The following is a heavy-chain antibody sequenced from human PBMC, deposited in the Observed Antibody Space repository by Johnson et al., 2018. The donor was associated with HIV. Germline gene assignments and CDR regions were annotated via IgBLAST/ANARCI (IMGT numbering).Heavy chain of an antibody. D-gene: IGHD2-15*01. CDR1: GFTVSSNY. CDR3: ARERGISGGFDF. CDR2: IYSGGNT. J-gene: IGHJ3*01. V-gene: IGHV3-66*01. Sequence: VQLVESGGGLVQPGGSLRLSCAASGFTVSSNYMSWVRQAPGKGLEWVSVIYSGGNTYYADSVKGRFTISRDNSKNTLYLQMNRLRVEDTAVYYCARERGISGGFDFWGQGTRVSVYS.